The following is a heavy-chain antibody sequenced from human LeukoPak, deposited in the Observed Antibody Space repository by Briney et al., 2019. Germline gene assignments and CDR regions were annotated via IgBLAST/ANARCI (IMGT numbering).Heavy chain of an antibody. J-gene: IGHJ6*03. Sequence: ASVKVSCKASGYTFNNYGISWVRQAPGQGLEWMGWISAYNGNTKYAQKFQGRVTITADKSTSTAYMELSSLGSEDTAVYYCARVRCGGSCYFGYMDVWGKGTTVTVSS. V-gene: IGHV1-18*01. D-gene: IGHD2-15*01. CDR1: GYTFNNYG. CDR3: ARVRCGGSCYFGYMDV. CDR2: ISAYNGNT.